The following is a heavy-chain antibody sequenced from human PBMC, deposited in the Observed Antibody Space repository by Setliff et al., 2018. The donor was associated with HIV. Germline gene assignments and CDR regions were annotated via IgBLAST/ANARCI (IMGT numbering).Heavy chain of an antibody. D-gene: IGHD3-16*01. J-gene: IGHJ4*02. CDR2: VYYTGTT. V-gene: IGHV4-39*01. Sequence: SETLSLTCTVSGGSISSITHYWGWFRQPPGKGLECIGTVYYTGTTYYNSSLESRVTISVDTSRNQFSLKLYSVTAADTAVYYCARIFRFTTASYARGNDYWGRGTLVTVSS. CDR3: ARIFRFTTASYARGNDY. CDR1: GGSISSITHY.